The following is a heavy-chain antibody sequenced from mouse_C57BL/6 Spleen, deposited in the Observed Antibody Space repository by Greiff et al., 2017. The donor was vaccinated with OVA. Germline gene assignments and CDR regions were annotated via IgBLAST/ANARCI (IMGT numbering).Heavy chain of an antibody. V-gene: IGHV5-17*01. CDR3: ASDYDAAY. D-gene: IGHD2-4*01. CDR1: GFTFSDYG. CDR2: ISSGSSTI. J-gene: IGHJ3*01. Sequence: EVKLMESGGGLVKPGGSLKLSCAASGFTFSDYGMHWVRQAPEKGLEWVAYISSGSSTIYYADTVKGRFTISRDNAKNTLFLQMTSLRSEDTARYYCASDYDAAYWGQGTLVTVSA.